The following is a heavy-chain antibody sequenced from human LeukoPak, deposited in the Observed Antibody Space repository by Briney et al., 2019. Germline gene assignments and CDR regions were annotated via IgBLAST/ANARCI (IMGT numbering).Heavy chain of an antibody. Sequence: SETLSLTCTVSGGSISNWYWSWFRQPAGKGLEWIGRIYSSGSTIYNPSLKSRVTMSVDTSTNQISLRLTSVAAADTAMYYCARKLASSTLKAGAFDIWGQGTMVTVSS. D-gene: IGHD2-2*01. J-gene: IGHJ3*02. V-gene: IGHV4-4*07. CDR2: IYSSGST. CDR3: ARKLASSTLKAGAFDI. CDR1: GGSISNWY.